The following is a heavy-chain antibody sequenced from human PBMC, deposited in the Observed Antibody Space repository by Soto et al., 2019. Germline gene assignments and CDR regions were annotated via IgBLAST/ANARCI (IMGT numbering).Heavy chain of an antibody. Sequence: ASVKVSCKAPRDTFTSYYINWVRQGPGQGLEWMGVINPHGGSTAYAQKFKGRVTLTRDTSASTVYMEVSSLTSEDTAMYYCARSSGGNFGIIIEGTNWFAPLGQGTLVTVAS. D-gene: IGHD1-26*01. CDR3: ARSSGGNFGIIIEGTNWFAP. CDR1: RDTFTSYY. J-gene: IGHJ5*02. V-gene: IGHV1-46*01. CDR2: INPHGGST.